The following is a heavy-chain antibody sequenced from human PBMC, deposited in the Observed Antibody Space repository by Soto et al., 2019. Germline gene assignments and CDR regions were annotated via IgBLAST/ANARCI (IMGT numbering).Heavy chain of an antibody. CDR3: AKLRGQHFDY. CDR1: GFTFSTSA. D-gene: IGHD1-26*01. Sequence: PGGSLRLSCAASGFTFSTSAMAWVRQAPGRGLEWVSTTSGSGGSTYYADSVKGRFTTSRINFKNTLSLQMTGLRAEDTAVYYCAKLRGQHFDYWGQGTLVTVSS. J-gene: IGHJ4*02. CDR2: TSGSGGST. V-gene: IGHV3-23*01.